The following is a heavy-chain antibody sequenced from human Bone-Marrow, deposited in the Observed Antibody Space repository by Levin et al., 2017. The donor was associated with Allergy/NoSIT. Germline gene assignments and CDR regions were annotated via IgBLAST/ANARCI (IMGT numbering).Heavy chain of an antibody. CDR1: GFTLSHYA. D-gene: IGHD6-19*01. CDR3: ARSESGWAKWYFHL. Sequence: GGSLRLSCTGSGFTLSHYAIHWVRQTPGTGLEWVAVMPYDGRNQYYADSVKGRFTISRDQSRNTVFLQMDSLRPEDTALYYCARSESGWAKWYFHLWGRGTRVSVSS. V-gene: IGHV3-30*01. CDR2: MPYDGRNQ. J-gene: IGHJ2*01.